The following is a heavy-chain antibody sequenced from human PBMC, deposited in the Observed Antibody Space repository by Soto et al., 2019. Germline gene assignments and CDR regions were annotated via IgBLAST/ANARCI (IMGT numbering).Heavy chain of an antibody. Sequence: SETLSLTCTVSGGSIISGDYYWSWIRQPPGKGLEWIGYIYSSGYTSYNPSLKSRVTISIQTSKTHFSLKLISVTAADTALYECARHRGRGSYPYVRDVWGQGTRVTFSS. CDR3: ARHRGRGSYPYVRDV. D-gene: IGHD1-26*01. CDR2: IYSSGYT. CDR1: GGSIISGDYY. V-gene: IGHV4-30-4*08. J-gene: IGHJ6*02.